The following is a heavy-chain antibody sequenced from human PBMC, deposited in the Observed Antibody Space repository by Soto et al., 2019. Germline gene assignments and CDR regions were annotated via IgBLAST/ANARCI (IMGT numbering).Heavy chain of an antibody. CDR2: INPSGGST. Sequence: QVQLVQSGAEVKKPGASVKVSCKASGYTFTSYYMHWVRQAPGQGLEWMGIINPSGGSTTYAQKVQGRITMTRDTSTSTVSMEVSSLRSEDTAVYYCARDSRALLWFGELYPYGMDVWGQGTTVTVSS. J-gene: IGHJ6*02. CDR3: ARDSRALLWFGELYPYGMDV. CDR1: GYTFTSYY. D-gene: IGHD3-10*01. V-gene: IGHV1-46*01.